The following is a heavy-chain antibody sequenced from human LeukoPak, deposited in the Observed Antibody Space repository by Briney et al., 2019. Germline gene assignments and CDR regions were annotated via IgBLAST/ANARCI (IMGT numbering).Heavy chain of an antibody. V-gene: IGHV1-2*02. Sequence: GASVKVSCKASGYTFTGYYMHWVRQAPGHGLEWMGWINPNSGGTNYAQKFQGRVTMTRDTSISTAYMELSRLRSDDTAVYYCARESEWELLVSAFDIWGRGTMVTVSS. CDR3: ARESEWELLVSAFDI. D-gene: IGHD1-26*01. J-gene: IGHJ3*02. CDR1: GYTFTGYY. CDR2: INPNSGGT.